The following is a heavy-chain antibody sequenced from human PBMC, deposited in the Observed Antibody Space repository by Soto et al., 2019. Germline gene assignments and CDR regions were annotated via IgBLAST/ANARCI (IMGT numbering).Heavy chain of an antibody. Sequence: ASVKVSCKASGYTFTGYYMHWVRQAPGQGLEWMGWINPNSGGTNYAQKFQGRVTMTRDTSISTAYMELSRLRSDDTAVYYCARDRSDFWSGYYVDYWGQGTLVTVSS. CDR1: GYTFTGYY. CDR3: ARDRSDFWSGYYVDY. D-gene: IGHD3-3*01. J-gene: IGHJ4*02. CDR2: INPNSGGT. V-gene: IGHV1-2*02.